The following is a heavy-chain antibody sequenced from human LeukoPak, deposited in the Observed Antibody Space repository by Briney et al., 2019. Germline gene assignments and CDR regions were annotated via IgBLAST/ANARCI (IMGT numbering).Heavy chain of an antibody. CDR2: ISGSGGST. V-gene: IGHV3-23*01. Sequence: GGSLRLSCAASGFTFSSYAMSWVRQAPGKGLEWVSGISGSGGSTYYADSVKGRFTISRDNSKNTLYLQMNSLRAEDTAVYYCASLTYYDILTGPFDYWGQRTLDTVSS. J-gene: IGHJ4*02. CDR3: ASLTYYDILTGPFDY. D-gene: IGHD3-9*01. CDR1: GFTFSSYA.